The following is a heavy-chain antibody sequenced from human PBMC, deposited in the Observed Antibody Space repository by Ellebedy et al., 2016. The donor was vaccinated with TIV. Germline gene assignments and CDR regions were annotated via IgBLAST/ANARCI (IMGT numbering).Heavy chain of an antibody. Sequence: GESLKISXAASGFTFSDYYMSWIRQAPGKGLEWVSYISSSGSTIYYADSVKGRFTISRDNAKNSLYLQMNSLRAEDTAVYYCARASIVGAEYYFDYWGQGTLVTVSS. D-gene: IGHD1-26*01. V-gene: IGHV3-11*01. CDR2: ISSSGSTI. CDR1: GFTFSDYY. J-gene: IGHJ4*02. CDR3: ARASIVGAEYYFDY.